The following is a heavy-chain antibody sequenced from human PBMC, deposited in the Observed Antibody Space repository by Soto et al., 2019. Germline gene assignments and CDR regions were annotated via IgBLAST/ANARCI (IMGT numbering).Heavy chain of an antibody. D-gene: IGHD2-15*01. CDR2: INHSGST. J-gene: IGHJ1*01. Sequence: KPSETLSLTCAVYGGSFSGYYWSWIRQPPGKGLEWIGEINHSGSTSYNPSLKSRVTISVDTSKNQFSLKLSSVTAADTAVYYCARGLYCSGGSCYVYFQHWGQGTLVTVSS. V-gene: IGHV4-34*01. CDR3: ARGLYCSGGSCYVYFQH. CDR1: GGSFSGYY.